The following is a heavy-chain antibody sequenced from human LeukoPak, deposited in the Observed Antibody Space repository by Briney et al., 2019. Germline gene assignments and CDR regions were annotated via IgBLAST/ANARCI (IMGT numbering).Heavy chain of an antibody. CDR3: ARHLLGEAYFMDY. J-gene: IGHJ4*02. CDR1: GYTFTSYW. CDR2: IYPGDSDT. V-gene: IGHV5-51*01. Sequence: GESLKISCKGSGYTFTSYWIGWVRQMPGKGLEWMGVIYPGDSDTRYSPSFADQVTISADKSINTAYLQWSSLKASDTAMYYCARHLLGEAYFMDYWGQGTLVTVSS. D-gene: IGHD1-26*01.